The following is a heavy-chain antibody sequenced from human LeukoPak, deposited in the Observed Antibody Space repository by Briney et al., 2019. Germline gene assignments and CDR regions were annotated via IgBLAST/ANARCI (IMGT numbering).Heavy chain of an antibody. Sequence: GGSLRLSCAASGFTFSSYAMSWVRQAPGKGLGWVSAISGSGGSTYYADSVKGRFTISRDNSKNTLYLQMNSLRAEDTAVYYCAKGGLGSGNFSPPPFDYWGQGTLVTVSS. D-gene: IGHD3-10*01. V-gene: IGHV3-23*01. CDR1: GFTFSSYA. CDR2: ISGSGGST. J-gene: IGHJ4*02. CDR3: AKGGLGSGNFSPPPFDY.